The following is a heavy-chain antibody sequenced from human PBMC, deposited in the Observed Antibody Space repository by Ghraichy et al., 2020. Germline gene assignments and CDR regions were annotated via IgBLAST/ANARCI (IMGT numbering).Heavy chain of an antibody. D-gene: IGHD3-22*01. CDR1: GFTFSDYY. J-gene: IGHJ5*02. CDR3: ARVTWLLLERWFDP. V-gene: IGHV3-11*01. Sequence: GGSLRLPCAASGFTFSDYYMSWIRQAPGKGLEWVSYISSSGSTIYYADSVKGRFTISRDNAKNSLYLQMNSLRAEDTAVYYCARVTWLLLERWFDPWGQGTLVTVSS. CDR2: ISSSGSTI.